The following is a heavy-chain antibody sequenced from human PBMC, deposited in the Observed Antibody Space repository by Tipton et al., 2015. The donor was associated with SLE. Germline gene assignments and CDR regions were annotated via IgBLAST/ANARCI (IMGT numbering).Heavy chain of an antibody. CDR3: ARQPYCGGDCFHFDY. Sequence: TLSLTCSVSGGSIITDSYYCGWIRLPPGKGLEWIGAMSYSGPTTYNPSLRSRVSISMDTSENQFSLRLTSVAAADTAVYHCARQPYCGGDCFHFDYWGQGTLVTVSS. CDR1: GGSIITDSYY. D-gene: IGHD2-21*01. CDR2: MSYSGPT. J-gene: IGHJ4*02. V-gene: IGHV4-39*07.